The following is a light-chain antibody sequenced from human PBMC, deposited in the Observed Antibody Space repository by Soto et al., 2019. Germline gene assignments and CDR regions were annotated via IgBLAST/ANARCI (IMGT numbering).Light chain of an antibody. CDR2: DAS. CDR3: QQRSNWPPLT. CDR1: QSVSRY. J-gene: IGKJ5*01. V-gene: IGKV3-11*01. Sequence: EIVLTQSPGTLSLSPGERATLSCRASQSVSRYLAWYQQKPGQAPRLLIYDASNRATGIPARFSGSGSGTDFTLTISSLEPEDFAVYYCQQRSNWPPLTFGQGTRLEI.